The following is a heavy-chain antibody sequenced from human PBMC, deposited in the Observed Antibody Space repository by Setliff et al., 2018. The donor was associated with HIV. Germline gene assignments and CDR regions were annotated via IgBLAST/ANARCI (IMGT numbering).Heavy chain of an antibody. CDR2: ISGDGGHAT. J-gene: IGHJ5*02. V-gene: IGHV3-23*01. Sequence: GGSLRLSCGASGFTFKIFAMNWVRQRQGQGFEWVSLISGDGGHATHYSDSVKGRFTISRDDSRNTLYLHMNNLRVDDTATYYCAIDFPASAFYLSDAFLTNAWGQGTLVTVSS. CDR3: AIDFPASAFYLSDAFLTNA. D-gene: IGHD2-8*01. CDR1: GFTFKIFA.